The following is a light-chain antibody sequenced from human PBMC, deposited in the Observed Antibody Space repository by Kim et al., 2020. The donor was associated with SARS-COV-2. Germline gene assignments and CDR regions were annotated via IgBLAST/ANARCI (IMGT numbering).Light chain of an antibody. V-gene: IGLV3-19*01. CDR2: DKD. J-gene: IGLJ2*01. CDR1: SLRRYL. CDR3: GSRDSSGLHRL. Sequence: ALRQTGTITCQGDSLRRYLASWYQQKTGQAPMLVIFDKDNRPSGISERISGSGSGTTASLTITGAQAEDEADYYCGSRDSSGLHRLFGGGTQLTVL.